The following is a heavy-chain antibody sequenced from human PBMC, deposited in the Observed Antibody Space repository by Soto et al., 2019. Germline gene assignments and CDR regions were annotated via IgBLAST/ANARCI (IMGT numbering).Heavy chain of an antibody. V-gene: IGHV3-30*18. D-gene: IGHD3-22*01. CDR1: GFTFSSYG. Sequence: QVQLVESGGGVVQPGRSLRLSCAASGFTFSSYGMHWVRQAPGKGLEWVAVISYDGSNKYYADSVKGRFTISRDNSKNTLYLQMNSLRAEDTAVYYCAKSSDYYDSSGYYRTDYFQHWGQGTLVTVSS. J-gene: IGHJ1*01. CDR2: ISYDGSNK. CDR3: AKSSDYYDSSGYYRTDYFQH.